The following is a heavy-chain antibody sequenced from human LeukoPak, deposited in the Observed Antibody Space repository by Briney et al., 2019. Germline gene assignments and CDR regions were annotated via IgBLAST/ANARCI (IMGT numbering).Heavy chain of an antibody. J-gene: IGHJ4*02. V-gene: IGHV1-69*05. Sequence: GASVKVSCKASGYTFTSYAMNWVRQAPGQGLEWMGGIIPIFGTANYAQKFQGRVTMTRDMSTSTVYMELSSLRSEDTAVYYCAREMSEMATTRGGSDYWGQGTLVTVSS. CDR2: IIPIFGTA. D-gene: IGHD5-24*01. CDR1: GYTFTSYA. CDR3: AREMSEMATTRGGSDY.